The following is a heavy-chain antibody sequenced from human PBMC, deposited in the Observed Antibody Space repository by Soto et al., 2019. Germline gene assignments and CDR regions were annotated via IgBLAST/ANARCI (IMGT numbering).Heavy chain of an antibody. J-gene: IGHJ4*02. CDR3: AKSKVDTAMVTFIDY. CDR2: ISYDGSNK. CDR1: GFTFSSYG. Sequence: QVQLVESGGGVVQPGRSLRLSSAASGFTFSSYGMHWVRQAPGKGLEWVAVISYDGSNKYYADSVKGRFTISRDNSKNTLYLQMNSLRAEDTAVYYCAKSKVDTAMVTFIDYWGQGTLVTVSS. V-gene: IGHV3-30*18. D-gene: IGHD5-18*01.